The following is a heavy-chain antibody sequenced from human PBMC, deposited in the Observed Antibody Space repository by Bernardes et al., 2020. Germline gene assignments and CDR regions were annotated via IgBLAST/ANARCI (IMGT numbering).Heavy chain of an antibody. CDR2: IRGIGGSP. D-gene: IGHD3-10*01. CDR3: AMGGTGYYYGSGRTY. J-gene: IGHJ4*02. Sequence: VESLFLSCAASGFTFSSYAMSWVRQAPGTGLEWVSAIRGIGGSPYYADSVKGRFTISRDNSKNTLYLQMNSLRAEDTAVYYCAMGGTGYYYGSGRTYWGQGTLVTV. V-gene: IGHV3-23*01. CDR1: GFTFSSYA.